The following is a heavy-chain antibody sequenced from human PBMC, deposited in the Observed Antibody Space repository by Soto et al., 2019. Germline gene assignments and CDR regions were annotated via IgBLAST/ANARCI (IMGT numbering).Heavy chain of an antibody. J-gene: IGHJ3*02. V-gene: IGHV3-30*18. D-gene: IGHD2-2*01. CDR2: ISYDGSEK. CDR3: AKDCRYKYATDAFDI. CDR1: RFPFSTYG. Sequence: GGSLRLSCAASRFPFSTYGMHWVRQAPGKGLEWVAVISYDGSEKYYADSVKGRFTISRDNSKNTLSMQMDSLRTEDTAVYFCAKDCRYKYATDAFDIWGQGTMVTVS.